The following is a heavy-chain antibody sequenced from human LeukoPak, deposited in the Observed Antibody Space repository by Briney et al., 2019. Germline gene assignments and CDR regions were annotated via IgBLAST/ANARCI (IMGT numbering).Heavy chain of an antibody. Sequence: SETLSLTCAVYGGSFGGYYWSWIRQPPGKGLEWIGEINHSGSTKYNPSLKSRVTISVDTSKNHFSLNLGSVTAADTAVYYCARDRGWNCFDSWGQGTLVTVSS. CDR1: GGSFGGYY. D-gene: IGHD3-22*01. V-gene: IGHV4-34*01. CDR2: INHSGST. CDR3: ARDRGWNCFDS. J-gene: IGHJ4*02.